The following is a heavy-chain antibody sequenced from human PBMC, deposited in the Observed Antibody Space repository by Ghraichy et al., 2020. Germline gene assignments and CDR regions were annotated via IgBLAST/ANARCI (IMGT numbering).Heavy chain of an antibody. CDR1: GGSISSYY. Sequence: SETLSLTCTVSGGSISSYYWSWIRQPPGKGLEWIGYIYYSGSTNYNPSLKSRVTISVDTSKNQFSLKLSSVTAADTAVYYCARDGIAGNNWFDPWGQGTLVTVSS. D-gene: IGHD1-14*01. CDR2: IYYSGST. CDR3: ARDGIAGNNWFDP. V-gene: IGHV4-59*01. J-gene: IGHJ5*02.